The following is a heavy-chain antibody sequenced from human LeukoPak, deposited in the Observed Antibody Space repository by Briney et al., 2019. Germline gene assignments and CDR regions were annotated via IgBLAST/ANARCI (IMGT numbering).Heavy chain of an antibody. V-gene: IGHV4-4*02. D-gene: IGHD3-22*01. CDR2: IYHSGST. J-gene: IGHJ3*02. Sequence: KPSETLSLTCAVSGGSISSSNWWSWVRQPPGKGLEWIGEIYHSGSTNYNPSLKSRVTISVDTSKSQFSLKLSSVTAADTAVYYCARELITHHAFDIWGQGTMVTVSS. CDR3: ARELITHHAFDI. CDR1: GGSISSSNW.